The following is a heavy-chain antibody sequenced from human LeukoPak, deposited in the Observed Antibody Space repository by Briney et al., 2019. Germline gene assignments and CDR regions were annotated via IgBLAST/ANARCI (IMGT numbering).Heavy chain of an antibody. CDR3: ARGTFWSGYYHDY. D-gene: IGHD3-3*01. V-gene: IGHV4-59*01. Sequence: SETLSLTCTVSGGSISSYYWSWIRQPPGKGLEWIGYIYHRGSANYNPSLKSRVAISLDTSKNQFSLKLSSVTAADTAVYYCARGTFWSGYYHDYWGQGTLVTVSS. J-gene: IGHJ4*02. CDR2: IYHRGSA. CDR1: GGSISSYY.